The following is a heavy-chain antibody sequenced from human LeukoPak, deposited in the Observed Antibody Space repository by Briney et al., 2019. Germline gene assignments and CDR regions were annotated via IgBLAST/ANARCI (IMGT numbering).Heavy chain of an antibody. Sequence: GGSLRLSCAASGFSFSDFGMGWVRQAPGKGLEWVSSIFGSRDSISYANSVKGRFTISRDNAENSLYLQVDSLRVEDTAVYYCTRGMDHINYAWFDPWGQGTLVIASS. V-gene: IGHV3-21*06. CDR1: GFSFSDFG. CDR3: TRGMDHINYAWFDP. D-gene: IGHD4-11*01. CDR2: IFGSRDSI. J-gene: IGHJ5*02.